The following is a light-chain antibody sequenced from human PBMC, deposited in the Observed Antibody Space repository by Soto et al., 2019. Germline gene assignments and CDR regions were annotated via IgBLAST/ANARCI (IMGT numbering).Light chain of an antibody. Sequence: DMQMTQSPSTLSGSVGDRVTITCRASQTISSWLAWYQQKPGKAPKLLIYKASTLTSGVPSRFSGSGSGTDFTLTISSLQPEDFATYYCQQSYSTLWTFGQGTQVDIK. CDR1: QTISSW. CDR3: QQSYSTLWT. J-gene: IGKJ1*01. CDR2: KAS. V-gene: IGKV1-5*03.